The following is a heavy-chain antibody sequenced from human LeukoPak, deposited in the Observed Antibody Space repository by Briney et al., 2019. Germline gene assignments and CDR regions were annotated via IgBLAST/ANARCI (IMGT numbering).Heavy chain of an antibody. Sequence: SETLSLTCTVSGGSISSGSYYWGWIRQPPGKGLEWIGSISYTGSTYYNPSLKSRVTVSVDTSKNQFSLKLRSVTAADTAVYYCASGSFYDSGGYFYYWGQGTPVTVSS. J-gene: IGHJ4*02. CDR1: GGSISSGSYY. CDR2: ISYTGST. D-gene: IGHD3-22*01. V-gene: IGHV4-39*01. CDR3: ASGSFYDSGGYFYY.